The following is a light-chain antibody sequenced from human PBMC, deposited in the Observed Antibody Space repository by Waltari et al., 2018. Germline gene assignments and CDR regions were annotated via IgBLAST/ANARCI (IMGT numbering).Light chain of an antibody. CDR1: QSVSSN. CDR3: QQYNNWPVT. Sequence: EIVMTPSPATLSVSPGERATLSCRASQSVSSNLAWYQQKPGQAPRLLIYDASTRATGIPARFSGSGSGTEFTLTISSLQSEDFAIYYCQQYNNWPVTFGGGTKVEIK. J-gene: IGKJ4*01. V-gene: IGKV3-15*01. CDR2: DAS.